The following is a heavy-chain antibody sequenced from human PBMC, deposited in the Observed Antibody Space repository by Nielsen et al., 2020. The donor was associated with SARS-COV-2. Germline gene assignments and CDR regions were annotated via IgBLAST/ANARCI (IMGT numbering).Heavy chain of an antibody. CDR2: IIPILGIA. Sequence: SVKVSCKASGGTFSSYAISWVRQAPGQGLEWMGRIIPILGIANYAQKFQGRVTITADKSTSTAYMELSSLRSEDTAVYYCARDRSWGSYQWFQHWGQGTLVTVSS. D-gene: IGHD3-16*02. CDR3: ARDRSWGSYQWFQH. V-gene: IGHV1-69*04. J-gene: IGHJ1*01. CDR1: GGTFSSYA.